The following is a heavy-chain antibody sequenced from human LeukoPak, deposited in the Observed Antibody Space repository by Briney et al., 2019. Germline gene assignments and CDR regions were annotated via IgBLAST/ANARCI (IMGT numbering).Heavy chain of an antibody. J-gene: IGHJ3*02. CDR1: GFTFSNYW. V-gene: IGHV3-7*01. CDR2: IKQDGSEK. CDR3: ARDRGTTASIVGAFDI. D-gene: IGHD1-1*01. Sequence: GGSLRLSCAASGFTFSNYWMTWDRQAPGKGLEWVANIKQDGSEKYYVDSVKGRFTISRDNAKNSLYLQITSLRAEDTAVYYCARDRGTTASIVGAFDIWGQGTMVTVSS.